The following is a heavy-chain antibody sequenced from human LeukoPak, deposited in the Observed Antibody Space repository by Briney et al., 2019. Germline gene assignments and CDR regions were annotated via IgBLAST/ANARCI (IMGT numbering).Heavy chain of an antibody. CDR1: GGSISSYY. J-gene: IGHJ5*02. Sequence: SETLSLTCTVSGGSISSYYWSWIRQPPGKGLEWIGYIYYSGSTNYNPSLKSRVTISVDTSKNQFSLKLSSVTAADTAVYYCAGRVAAVAFTWNWFDPWGQGTLVTVSS. CDR2: IYYSGST. D-gene: IGHD6-13*01. V-gene: IGHV4-59*08. CDR3: AGRVAAVAFTWNWFDP.